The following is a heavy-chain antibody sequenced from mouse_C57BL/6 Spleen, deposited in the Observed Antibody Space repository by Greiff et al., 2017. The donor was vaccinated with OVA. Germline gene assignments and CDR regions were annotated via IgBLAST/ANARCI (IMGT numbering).Heavy chain of an antibody. CDR2: IDPSDSYT. V-gene: IGHV1-69*01. J-gene: IGHJ2*01. CDR3: ARSGYLDY. CDR1: GYTFTSYW. Sequence: QVQLQQPGAELVMPGASVKLSCKASGYTFTSYWMHWVKQRPGQGLEWIGEIDPSDSYTNYNQKFKGKSTLTVDKSSSTAYMQLSSLTSEDSAVYYCARSGYLDYWGQGTTLTVSS. D-gene: IGHD3-1*01.